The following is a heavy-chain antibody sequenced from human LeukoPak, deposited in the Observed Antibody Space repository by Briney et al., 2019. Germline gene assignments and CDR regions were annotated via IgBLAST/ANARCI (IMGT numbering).Heavy chain of an antibody. J-gene: IGHJ6*03. CDR3: ARDHLPVAAAGTLRSYYYYYMDV. CDR1: GYSINSGYY. Sequence: SETLSLTCTVSGYSINSGYYWVWIRQPPGKGLEWIGSIYRSGSTNYNPSLKSRVTISVDTSKNQFSLKVSSVTAADTAVYYCARDHLPVAAAGTLRSYYYYYMDVWGKGTTVTVSS. CDR2: IYRSGST. V-gene: IGHV4-38-2*02. D-gene: IGHD6-13*01.